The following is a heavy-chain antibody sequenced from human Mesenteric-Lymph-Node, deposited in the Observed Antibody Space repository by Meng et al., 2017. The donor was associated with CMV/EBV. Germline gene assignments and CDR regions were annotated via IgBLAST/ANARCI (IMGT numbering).Heavy chain of an antibody. J-gene: IGHJ5*02. V-gene: IGHV3-21*01. CDR3: ATLNWFDP. CDR2: ITSSNNYR. Sequence: GESLKISCAASGFTFSSYNMNWVRQAPGKGLEWVSSITSSNNYRNYADSVKGRFTISRDNAKNSLYLQMDSLRVEDTAVYYCATLNWFDPWGQGTLVTVSS. CDR1: GFTFSSYN.